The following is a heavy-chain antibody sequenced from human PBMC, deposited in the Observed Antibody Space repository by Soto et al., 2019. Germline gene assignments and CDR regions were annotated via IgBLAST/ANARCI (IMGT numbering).Heavy chain of an antibody. CDR3: ASLNDYSPRYGMDV. J-gene: IGHJ6*02. V-gene: IGHV4-30-4*01. D-gene: IGHD4-4*01. Sequence: KPSETLSLTCTVSGGSISSGDYYWSWIRQPPGKGLEWIGYIYYSGSTYYNPSLKSRVTISVDTSKNQFSLKLSSVTAADTAVYYCASLNDYSPRYGMDVWGQGTTVTVSS. CDR2: IYYSGST. CDR1: GGSISSGDYY.